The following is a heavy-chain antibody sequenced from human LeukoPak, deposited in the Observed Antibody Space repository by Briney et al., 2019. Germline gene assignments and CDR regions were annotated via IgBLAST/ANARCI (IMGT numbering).Heavy chain of an antibody. J-gene: IGHJ4*02. CDR3: AGDRPDWYSSSWYGVGYYFDY. Sequence: GGSLRLSCAASGFTFSDYYMSWIRQAPGKGLEWVSYISSSGSTIYYADSVKGRFTISRDNAKNSLYLQMNSLRAEDTAVYYCAGDRPDWYSSSWYGVGYYFDYWGQGTLVTVSS. V-gene: IGHV3-11*01. D-gene: IGHD6-13*01. CDR2: ISSSGSTI. CDR1: GFTFSDYY.